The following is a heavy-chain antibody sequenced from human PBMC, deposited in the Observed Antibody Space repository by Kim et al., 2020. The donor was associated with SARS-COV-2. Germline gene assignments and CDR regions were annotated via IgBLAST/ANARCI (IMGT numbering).Heavy chain of an antibody. J-gene: IGHJ6*03. CDR2: IIPIFGIA. V-gene: IGHV1-69*04. D-gene: IGHD6-13*01. CDR1: GGTFSSYA. Sequence: SVKVSCKASGGTFSSYAISWVRQAPGQGLEWMGRIIPIFGIANYAQKFQGRVTITADKSTSTAYMELSSLRSEDPAVYYCARSQGGDSSSWSHYYYYYYMDVWGKGTTVTVSS. CDR3: ARSQGGDSSSWSHYYYYYYMDV.